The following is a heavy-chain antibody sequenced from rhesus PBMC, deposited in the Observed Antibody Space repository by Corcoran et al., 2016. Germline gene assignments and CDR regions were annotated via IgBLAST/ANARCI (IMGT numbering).Heavy chain of an antibody. J-gene: IGHJ4*01. Sequence: QVQLQESGPGLVKPSETLSLTCAVSGGSVSTSTWWRWIRQPPGKGLEWIGYIRGSSGSTYYNPSLKSRVTISTDTSKNQFSLKLSSVTAADTAVYYCARDRGSPYYFDYWGQGVLVTVSS. CDR3: ARDRGSPYYFDY. D-gene: IGHD5-42*01. CDR1: GGSVSTSTW. V-gene: IGHV4-65*01. CDR2: IRGSSGST.